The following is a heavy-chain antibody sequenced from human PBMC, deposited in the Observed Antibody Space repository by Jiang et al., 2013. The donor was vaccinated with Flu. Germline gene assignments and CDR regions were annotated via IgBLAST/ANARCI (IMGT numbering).Heavy chain of an antibody. CDR3: AKDGYFGSGSYHSERAPDY. V-gene: IGHV3-23*04. J-gene: IGHJ4*02. Sequence: QLVESGGGLVQPGGSLRLSCAASGFTFSNFAMGWFRQAPGKGLEWVSSLTESGGITFYSDSVKGRFTISRDNSKNTLYLQMNSLRAEDAAIYYCAKDGYFGSGSYHSERAPDYWGQGTLVTVSS. CDR2: LTESGGIT. CDR1: GFTFSNFA. D-gene: IGHD3-10*01.